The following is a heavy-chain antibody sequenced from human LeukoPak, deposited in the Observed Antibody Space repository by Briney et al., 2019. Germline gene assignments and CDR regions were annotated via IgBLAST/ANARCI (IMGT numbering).Heavy chain of an antibody. CDR3: ARDRGRQKWFQGFDP. V-gene: IGHV1-18*01. J-gene: IGHJ5*02. Sequence: GASVKVSCKASGYTFTTYGFNWVRQAPGQGLEWMAWISTYDGNTNYAEKFQGRVTMTTDTSTSTAYMELRSLRSDDTALYYCARDRGRQKWFQGFDPWGQGTLVTVSS. CDR2: ISTYDGNT. D-gene: IGHD3-22*01. CDR1: GYTFTTYG.